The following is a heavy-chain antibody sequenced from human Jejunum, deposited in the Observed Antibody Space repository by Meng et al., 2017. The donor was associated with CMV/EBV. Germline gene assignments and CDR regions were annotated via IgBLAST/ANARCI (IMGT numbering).Heavy chain of an antibody. Sequence: WVRQAPGQGLEWMGWINPNSGGTNYAQKFQGRVTMTRDTSISTAYMELSRLRSDDTAVYFCARDRYCHNGVCYAFPPPYYHGMGVWGQGTTVTVSS. CDR2: INPNSGGT. CDR3: ARDRYCHNGVCYAFPPPYYHGMGV. V-gene: IGHV1-2*02. D-gene: IGHD2-8*01. J-gene: IGHJ6*02.